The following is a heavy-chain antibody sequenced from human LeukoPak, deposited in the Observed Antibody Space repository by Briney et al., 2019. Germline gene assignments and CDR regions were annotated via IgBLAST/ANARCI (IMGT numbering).Heavy chain of an antibody. CDR1: GYTFTSYG. CDR2: ISAYNGNT. Sequence: GASVKVSCKASGYTFTSYGISWVRQAPGQGLEWMGWISAYNGNTNYAQKLQGRVTMTTDTSTSTAYMELRSLRSDDTAVYYCARSYDILTGSLERWQAFDIWGQGTMVTVSS. J-gene: IGHJ3*02. V-gene: IGHV1-18*01. D-gene: IGHD3-9*01. CDR3: ARSYDILTGSLERWQAFDI.